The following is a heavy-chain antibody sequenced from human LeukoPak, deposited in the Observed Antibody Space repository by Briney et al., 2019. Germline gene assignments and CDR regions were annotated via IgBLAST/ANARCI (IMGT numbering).Heavy chain of an antibody. CDR3: ARARGQQLAFDY. D-gene: IGHD6-13*01. J-gene: IGHJ4*02. CDR1: GFIFSSYG. V-gene: IGHV3-33*01. Sequence: PGGSLRLSCAASGFIFSSYGMHWVRQAPGKGLEWVAVIWYDGNSKYYADSVKGRFTISRDNSKNTLYLQMNSLRAEDTAVYYCARARGQQLAFDYWGQGTLVTVSS. CDR2: IWYDGNSK.